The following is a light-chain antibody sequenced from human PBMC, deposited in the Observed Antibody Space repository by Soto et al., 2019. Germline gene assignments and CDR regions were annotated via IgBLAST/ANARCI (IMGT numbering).Light chain of an antibody. CDR2: AAP. CDR3: QQADSFPLT. V-gene: IGKV1-12*01. Sequence: DIQMTQAPSSVSASVGDRVTITCRASQGISSWVAWYQQKTGKVPKLLIYAAPSLQSGVPSRFSGSGSGTDFTLTISSLQPEDFATYYCQQADSFPLTLGGGTKVEIK. J-gene: IGKJ4*01. CDR1: QGISSW.